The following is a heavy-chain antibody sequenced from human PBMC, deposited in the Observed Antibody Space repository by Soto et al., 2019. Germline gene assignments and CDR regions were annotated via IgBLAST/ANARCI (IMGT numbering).Heavy chain of an antibody. D-gene: IGHD6-13*01. CDR2: IWYDGSNK. CDR1: GFTFSSYG. J-gene: IGHJ6*02. Sequence: GGSLRLSCAASGFTFSSYGMHWVRQAPGKGLEWVAVIWYDGSNKYYADSVKGRFTISRDNSKNTLYLQMNSLRAEDTAVYYCARDGVAAERYCYYGMDVWGQGTTVTVSS. CDR3: ARDGVAAERYCYYGMDV. V-gene: IGHV3-33*01.